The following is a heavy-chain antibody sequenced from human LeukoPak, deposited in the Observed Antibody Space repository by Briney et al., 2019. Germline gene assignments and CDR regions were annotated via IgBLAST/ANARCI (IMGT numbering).Heavy chain of an antibody. J-gene: IGHJ4*02. Sequence: SETLSLTCAVSGGSISSYYWSWIRQPPGKGLEWIGYIYYSGSTNYNPSLKSRVTISVDTSKNQFSLKLSSVTAADTAVYYCARYGELQGLYFDYWGQGTLVTVSS. CDR1: GGSISSYY. CDR2: IYYSGST. CDR3: ARYGELQGLYFDY. D-gene: IGHD1-26*01. V-gene: IGHV4-59*01.